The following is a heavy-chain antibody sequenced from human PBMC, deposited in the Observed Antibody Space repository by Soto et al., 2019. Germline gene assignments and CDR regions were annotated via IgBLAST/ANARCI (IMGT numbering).Heavy chain of an antibody. J-gene: IGHJ6*02. CDR1: GFTFSSYG. Sequence: GSLRLSCAASGFTFSSYGMHWVRQAPGKGLEWVAVISYDGSNKYYADTVKGRFTISRDNSKNTLNLKMNSLRAEDTTVYYYAKDRSGSYSLYYYYGMDVWGQGTTVTVSS. CDR3: AKDRSGSYSLYYYYGMDV. V-gene: IGHV3-30*18. CDR2: ISYDGSNK. D-gene: IGHD1-26*01.